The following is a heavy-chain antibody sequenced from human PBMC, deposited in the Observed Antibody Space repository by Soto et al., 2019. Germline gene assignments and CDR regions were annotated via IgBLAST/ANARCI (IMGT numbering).Heavy chain of an antibody. J-gene: IGHJ4*02. Sequence: EASVKVSCKASGFTFTSSAVQWVRQARGQRLEWIGWIVVGSGNTNYAQKFQERVTITRDMSSSTAYMELSSLRSEDTAVYYCAADSTLRAFDYWGQGTLVTVSS. V-gene: IGHV1-58*01. D-gene: IGHD2-8*01. CDR2: IVVGSGNT. CDR1: GFTFTSSA. CDR3: AADSTLRAFDY.